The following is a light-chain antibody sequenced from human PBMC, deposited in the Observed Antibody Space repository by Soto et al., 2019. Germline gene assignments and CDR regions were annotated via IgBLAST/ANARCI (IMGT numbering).Light chain of an antibody. CDR2: EDT. Sequence: QSVLTQPASVSGSPGQSITISCTGTSSDVGSYYLVSWYQHHPGKAPKLIIYEDTKRPSGTSNRFSGSKSGNTASLTISGRQAEDEADYYCCSFAGARVMFGGGTKLTVL. V-gene: IGLV2-23*01. J-gene: IGLJ3*02. CDR3: CSFAGARVM. CDR1: SSDVGSYYL.